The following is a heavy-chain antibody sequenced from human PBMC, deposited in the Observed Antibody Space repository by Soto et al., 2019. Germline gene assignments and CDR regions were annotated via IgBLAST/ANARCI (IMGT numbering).Heavy chain of an antibody. D-gene: IGHD1-7*01. V-gene: IGHV3-23*01. CDR1: GFTFSNYA. J-gene: IGHJ4*02. CDR3: AKGTTISGGPCDH. CDR2: IGGSGDDT. Sequence: PGGSLRLSCAASGFTFSNYAMSWVRHAPGRGLEWVSLIGGSGDDTYYADSVKGRFTISRDSSKNVLYLQMSSLRAEDTAVYYCAKGTTISGGPCDHWGQGTLVTVSS.